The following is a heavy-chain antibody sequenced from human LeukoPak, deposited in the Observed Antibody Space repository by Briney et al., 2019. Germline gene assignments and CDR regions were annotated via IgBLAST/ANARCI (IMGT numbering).Heavy chain of an antibody. Sequence: GASVKVSCKASGYTFTSYDINWVRQATGQGLEWMGWINPNSGGTNYAQKFQGRVTMTRDTSISTAYMELSRLRSDDTAVYYCARDRDYDFWSGYITYYYYYMDVWGKGTTVTVSS. CDR2: INPNSGGT. D-gene: IGHD3-3*01. CDR3: ARDRDYDFWSGYITYYYYYMDV. J-gene: IGHJ6*03. CDR1: GYTFTSYD. V-gene: IGHV1-2*02.